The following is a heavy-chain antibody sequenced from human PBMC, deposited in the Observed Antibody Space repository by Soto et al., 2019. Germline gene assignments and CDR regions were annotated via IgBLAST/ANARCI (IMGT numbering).Heavy chain of an antibody. J-gene: IGHJ4*02. CDR1: GGTFNTYT. Sequence: QVQVVQSGAEVKKPESSVKVSCKPSGGTFNTYTVNWVRLAPGHGLEWMGRFIPILDMANYAQKFQERVTITADRSTFTAYMELNSLPSDDTAVYYCAITYCRDNSCPRDFDFWGPGTRVTVSS. V-gene: IGHV1-69*02. D-gene: IGHD2-21*01. CDR3: AITYCRDNSCPRDFDF. CDR2: FIPILDMA.